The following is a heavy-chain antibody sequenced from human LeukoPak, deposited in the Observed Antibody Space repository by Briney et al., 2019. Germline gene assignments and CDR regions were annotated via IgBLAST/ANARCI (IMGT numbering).Heavy chain of an antibody. CDR1: GGSISSYY. CDR3: ARSYGPLRYFDY. J-gene: IGHJ4*02. CDR2: IYYGGST. V-gene: IGHV4-59*01. Sequence: SETLSLTCTVSGGSISSYYWSWIRQPPGKGLEWIGYIYYGGSTNYNPSLKSRVTISVDTSKNQFSLKLSSVTAADTAVYYCARSYGPLRYFDYWGQGTLVTVSS. D-gene: IGHD3-10*01.